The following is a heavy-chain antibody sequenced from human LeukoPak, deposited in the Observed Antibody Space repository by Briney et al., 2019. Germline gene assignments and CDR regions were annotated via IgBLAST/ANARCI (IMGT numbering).Heavy chain of an antibody. D-gene: IGHD3-10*01. V-gene: IGHV3-48*02. Sequence: GGSLRPSCAPSGFTVSNYDMNWVREAPGKRLELLTSISSSSSTIYYAASVKGRFTISRDNAKNSLYLQMNSLRDEDTSVYYCAGGVRGVYFDYWGQGTMVTVSS. CDR1: GFTVSNYD. J-gene: IGHJ4*02. CDR3: AGGVRGVYFDY. CDR2: ISSSSSTI.